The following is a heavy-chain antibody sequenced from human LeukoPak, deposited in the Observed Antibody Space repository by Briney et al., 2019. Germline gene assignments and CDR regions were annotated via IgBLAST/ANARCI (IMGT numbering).Heavy chain of an antibody. CDR3: ARSLGIAARRAFDI. D-gene: IGHD6-6*01. V-gene: IGHV4-4*01. CDR2: IYHSGST. J-gene: IGHJ3*02. Sequence: SGTLSLTCAVSGGSIGSSNWWSWVRQPPGKGLEWFGEIYHSGSTNYNPSLKSRVTLSVDKSKNQFSLKLSSVTAADTAVYCCARSLGIAARRAFDIWGQGTMVTVSS. CDR1: GGSIGSSNW.